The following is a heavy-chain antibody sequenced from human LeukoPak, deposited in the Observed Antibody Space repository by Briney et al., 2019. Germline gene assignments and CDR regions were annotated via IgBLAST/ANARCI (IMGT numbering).Heavy chain of an antibody. CDR1: GFTFSSYG. Sequence: GGSLRLSCAASGFTFSSYGMHWVRQAPGKGLEWVAVISYDGSNKYYADSVKGRFTTSRDNSKNTLYLQMNSLRAEDTALYYCARGSRAIVSTKFARGRYMDVWGKGTTVTVSS. J-gene: IGHJ6*03. D-gene: IGHD5/OR15-5a*01. CDR2: ISYDGSNK. V-gene: IGHV3-30*03. CDR3: ARGSRAIVSTKFARGRYMDV.